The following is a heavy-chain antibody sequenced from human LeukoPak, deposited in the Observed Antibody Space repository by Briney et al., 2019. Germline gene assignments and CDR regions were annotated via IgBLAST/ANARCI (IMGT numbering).Heavy chain of an antibody. V-gene: IGHV4-61*02. Sequence: SETLSLTCTVSGGSISSGSYYWTWIRQPAGKGLEWIGRIYTSGSTDYNPSLRSRVTISIGRSENEFSLNLSSVTAADTAVYYCARDTPTAYCSGGSCYFDYWGQGTLVTVSS. CDR3: ARDTPTAYCSGGSCYFDY. CDR2: IYTSGST. CDR1: GGSISSGSYY. D-gene: IGHD2-15*01. J-gene: IGHJ4*02.